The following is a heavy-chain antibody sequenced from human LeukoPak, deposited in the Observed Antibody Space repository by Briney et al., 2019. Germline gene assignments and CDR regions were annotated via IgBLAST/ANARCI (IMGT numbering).Heavy chain of an antibody. Sequence: PGGSLRLXCAASGFTFSSYWMHWVRQAPGKELGWVSRINSDGSSTSYADSVKGRFTISRDNAKNTLYLQMNSLRAEDTAVYYCASLSRLSWGQGTLVTVSS. CDR1: GFTFSSYW. CDR2: INSDGSST. J-gene: IGHJ5*02. CDR3: ASLSRLS. V-gene: IGHV3-74*01. D-gene: IGHD3-16*01.